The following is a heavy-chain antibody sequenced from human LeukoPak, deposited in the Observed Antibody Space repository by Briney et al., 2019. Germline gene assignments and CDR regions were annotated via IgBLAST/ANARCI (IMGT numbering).Heavy chain of an antibody. J-gene: IGHJ5*02. CDR1: GFTFSDYY. D-gene: IGHD1-14*01. Sequence: GGSLRLSCAASGFTFSDYYMSWIRQAPGKGLEWVSYISSSGSTIYYADSVKGRFTISRDNAKNSLYLQMNGLRAEDTAVYYCARAHGILYNWFDPWGQGTLVTVSS. V-gene: IGHV3-11*01. CDR2: ISSSGSTI. CDR3: ARAHGILYNWFDP.